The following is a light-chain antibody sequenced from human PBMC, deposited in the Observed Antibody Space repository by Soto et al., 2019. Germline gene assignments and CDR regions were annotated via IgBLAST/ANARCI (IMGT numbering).Light chain of an antibody. Sequence: QTVVTQEPSFSVSPGRTVTLTCGLSSGSVSTSYYPSWYQQTPGQAPRTLIYSTNTRSSGVPDRFSGSILGNKVALTITGAQADDESDYYCVLYMGSGTWVFGGGTKLTVL. CDR3: VLYMGSGTWV. V-gene: IGLV8-61*01. CDR1: SGSVSTSYY. J-gene: IGLJ3*02. CDR2: STN.